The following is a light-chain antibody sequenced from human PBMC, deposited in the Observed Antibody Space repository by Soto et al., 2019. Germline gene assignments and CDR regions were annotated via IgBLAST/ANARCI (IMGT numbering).Light chain of an antibody. J-gene: IGKJ5*01. CDR1: QSVSSY. CDR2: DAS. Sequence: DIVLTQSPGTLSLSPGERATLSCRASQSVSSYLAWYQQKPGQAPRLLIYDASNRATGIPARFSGSGSGTDFTLTISSLEPEDFAVYYCQQRSFGQGTRLEIK. V-gene: IGKV3-11*01. CDR3: QQRS.